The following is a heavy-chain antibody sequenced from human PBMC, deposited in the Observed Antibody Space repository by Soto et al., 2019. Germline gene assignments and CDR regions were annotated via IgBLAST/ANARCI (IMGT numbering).Heavy chain of an antibody. CDR3: ARSIAVPSSHIDH. V-gene: IGHV4-4*07. Sequence: SETLSLTCSVSGGTISGYYWTWIRQPAGKGLEWIGRIYSSGNTKYNPSLQSRVTISVDTSKKQFSLSLRLVTAADTAVYFCARSIAVPSSHIDHWGQGTRVTVSS. CDR1: GGTISGYY. CDR2: IYSSGNT. J-gene: IGHJ4*02. D-gene: IGHD6-6*01.